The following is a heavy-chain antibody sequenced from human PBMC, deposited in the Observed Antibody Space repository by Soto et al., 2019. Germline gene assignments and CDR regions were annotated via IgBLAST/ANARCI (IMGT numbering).Heavy chain of an antibody. D-gene: IGHD3-10*01. CDR2: ITKTCEDT. CDR1: GFTFSSNA. Sequence: PGASLRLSCAASGFTFSSNAMSCVSQAPGKCLDSVSVITKTCEDTLDADSVKGRFAISRDNSKNTLFLQMNSLRAEDTAIYYCTRASGESYPGSRVFDSWGQGT. CDR3: TRASGESYPGSRVFDS. V-gene: IGHV3-23*01. J-gene: IGHJ4*02.